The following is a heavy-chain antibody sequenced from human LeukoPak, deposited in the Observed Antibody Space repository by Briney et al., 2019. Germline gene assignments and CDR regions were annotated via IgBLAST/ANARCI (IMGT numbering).Heavy chain of an antibody. CDR2: INPSGGST. CDR3: ARDGSYYDFWSGYLVY. Sequence: ASVKVSCKASGYTFTSYGISWVRQAPGQGLEWMGVINPSGGSTSYAQKFQGRVTMTRDSSTSTVYMELSSLTSEDTAVYYCARDGSYYDFWSGYLVYWGQGTLVTVSS. J-gene: IGHJ4*02. CDR1: GYTFTSYG. D-gene: IGHD3-3*01. V-gene: IGHV1-46*01.